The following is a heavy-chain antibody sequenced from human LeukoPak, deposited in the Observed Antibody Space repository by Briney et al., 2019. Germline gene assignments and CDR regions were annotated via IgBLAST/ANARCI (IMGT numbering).Heavy chain of an antibody. Sequence: GGPLRLSCAASGFIFSNYAMSWVRQAPGKGLEWVSAISGSGGTTYYADSVKGRFTISRDNSKTTVYLQMSSLRVEDTAVYYCAHPGVLISLWGQGTLVTVSS. CDR1: GFIFSNYA. CDR3: AHPGVLISL. J-gene: IGHJ4*02. V-gene: IGHV3-23*01. CDR2: ISGSGGTT. D-gene: IGHD4/OR15-4a*01.